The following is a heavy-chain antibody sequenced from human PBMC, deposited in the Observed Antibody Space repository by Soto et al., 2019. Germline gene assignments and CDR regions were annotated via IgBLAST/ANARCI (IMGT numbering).Heavy chain of an antibody. CDR2: INPNSGGT. Sequence: ASVKVSCKASGYIFTDYYIHWVRQVPGQGLEWMGWINPNSGGTNYAQKFQGRVTMTRDTSISTAYMELNRLTADDTAVFYCARIIRYSSPLGLWLDPWGQGTLVTVSS. V-gene: IGHV1-2*02. CDR1: GYIFTDYY. CDR3: ARIIRYSSPLGLWLDP. D-gene: IGHD6-19*01. J-gene: IGHJ5*02.